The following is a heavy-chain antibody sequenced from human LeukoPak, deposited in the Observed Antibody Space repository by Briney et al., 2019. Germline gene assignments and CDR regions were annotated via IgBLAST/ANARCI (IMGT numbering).Heavy chain of an antibody. V-gene: IGHV3-21*01. CDR1: RFTFSDYS. CDR2: ISSNGAHI. Sequence: GGSLRLSCAASRFTFSDYSMHWVRQAPGKGLEWVSTISSNGAHIFYAASVKGRVTISRDDARNSLYLQMHSLRAEDTAVYYCGSLDSREDGSSRWGPLDIWGQGTMVTVSA. J-gene: IGHJ3*02. D-gene: IGHD2-15*01. CDR3: GSLDSREDGSSRWGPLDI.